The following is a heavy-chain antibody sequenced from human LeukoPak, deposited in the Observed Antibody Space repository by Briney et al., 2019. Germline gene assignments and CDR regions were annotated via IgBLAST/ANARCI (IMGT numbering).Heavy chain of an antibody. CDR1: GYTFTGYY. CDR3: ARAHYSSSRAIEIYGMDV. J-gene: IGHJ6*02. D-gene: IGHD6-13*01. Sequence: ASVKVSCKASGYTFTGYYIHWVRQAPGQGLEWMGWINPNSGGTNYAQKFQGRVTMTRDTSISTAYMELSRLRSDDTGVYYCARAHYSSSRAIEIYGMDVWGQGTTVTVSS. V-gene: IGHV1-2*02. CDR2: INPNSGGT.